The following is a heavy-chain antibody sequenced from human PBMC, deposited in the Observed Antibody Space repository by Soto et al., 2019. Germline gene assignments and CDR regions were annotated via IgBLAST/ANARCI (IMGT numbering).Heavy chain of an antibody. D-gene: IGHD6-13*01. CDR1: GGSISSYY. V-gene: IGHV4-4*07. CDR2: IYTSGST. J-gene: IGHJ6*02. CDR3: ERNGDIIAAADYGMDV. Sequence: KPSETLSLTCTVSGGSISSYYWSWIRQPAGKGLEWIGRIYTSGSTNYNPSLKSRVTMSVDTSKNQFSLKLSSVTAADTAVYYCERNGDIIAAADYGMDVWGQGTTVTVS.